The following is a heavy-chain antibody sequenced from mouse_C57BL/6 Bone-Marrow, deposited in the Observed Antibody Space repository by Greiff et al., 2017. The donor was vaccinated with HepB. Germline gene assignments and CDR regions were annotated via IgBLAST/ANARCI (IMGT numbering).Heavy chain of an antibody. D-gene: IGHD1-1*01. J-gene: IGHJ4*01. V-gene: IGHV1-81*01. CDR1: GYTFTSYG. CDR3: AITTVVAPCYAMDY. CDR2: IYPRSGNT. Sequence: QVQLQQSGAELARPGASVKLSCKASGYTFTSYGISWVKQRTGQGLEWIGEIYPRSGNTYYNEKFKGKATLTADKSSSTAYMELRSLTSEDSAVYFCAITTVVAPCYAMDYGGQGTSVTVSS.